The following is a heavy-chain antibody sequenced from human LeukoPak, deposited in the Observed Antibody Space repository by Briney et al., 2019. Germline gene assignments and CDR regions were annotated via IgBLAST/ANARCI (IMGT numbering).Heavy chain of an antibody. D-gene: IGHD3-10*01. Sequence: ASVKVSCKASGYTFTGYYMHWVRQAPGQGLEWMGWINPNSGGTNYAQKFQGRVTMTRDTSINTAYMELSRLRSDDTAVYYCAREIYYGSGSSPFDIWGQGTMVTVSS. CDR3: AREIYYGSGSSPFDI. CDR1: GYTFTGYY. CDR2: INPNSGGT. V-gene: IGHV1-2*02. J-gene: IGHJ3*02.